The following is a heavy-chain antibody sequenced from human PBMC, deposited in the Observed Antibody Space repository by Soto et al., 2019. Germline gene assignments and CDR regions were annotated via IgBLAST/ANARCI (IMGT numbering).Heavy chain of an antibody. CDR2: INPKSGGT. V-gene: IGHV1-2*04. D-gene: IGHD2-8*01. CDR1: GYSFTDYH. J-gene: IGHJ6*02. Sequence: QVQLVQSGAEVKKPGASVRVSCKASGYSFTDYHIHWVRQAPGQGLEWLGRINPKSGGTSTAQKFQGWVTMTRDRSISTVYMELTRLRSDDTAVYFCARGHSTDCSNGVCSFFYNHEMDVWGQGITVTDSS. CDR3: ARGHSTDCSNGVCSFFYNHEMDV.